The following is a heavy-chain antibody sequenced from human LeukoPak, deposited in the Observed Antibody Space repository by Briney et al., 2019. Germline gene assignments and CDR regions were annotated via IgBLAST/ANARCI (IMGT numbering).Heavy chain of an antibody. V-gene: IGHV3-64*01. CDR3: ATEEGSGSYGY. Sequence: GGSLRLSCAASGFTFSSYGMHWVRQAPGKGLEYVSAISSNGGGTYYANSVKGRFTISRDNSKNTLYLQMDSLRPEDMAVYYCATEEGSGSYGYCGQGTVVTVSS. CDR1: GFTFSSYG. J-gene: IGHJ4*02. D-gene: IGHD3-10*01. CDR2: ISSNGGGT.